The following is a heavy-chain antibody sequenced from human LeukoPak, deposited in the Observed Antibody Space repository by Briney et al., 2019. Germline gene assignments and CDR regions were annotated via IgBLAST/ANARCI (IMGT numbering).Heavy chain of an antibody. CDR1: GFTFSSYG. V-gene: IGHV3-30*03. J-gene: IGHJ3*02. CDR2: ISYDGSNK. Sequence: GGSLRLSCAASGFTFSSYGMHWVRQAPGKGLEWVAVISYDGSNKYYADSVKGRFTISRDNSKNTLYLQMNSLRAEDTAVYYCATTHPALGAAFDIWGQGTMVTVSS. D-gene: IGHD3-16*01. CDR3: ATTHPALGAAFDI.